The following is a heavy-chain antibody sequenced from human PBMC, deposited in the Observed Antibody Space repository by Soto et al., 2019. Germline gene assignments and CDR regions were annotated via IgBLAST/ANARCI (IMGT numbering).Heavy chain of an antibody. CDR1: GGSISSGGYY. CDR3: ARVDAAGRFLSPGPHFDY. V-gene: IGHV4-31*03. D-gene: IGHD3-3*01. J-gene: IGHJ4*02. CDR2: IYYSGST. Sequence: SETLSLTCTVSGGSISSGGYYWSWIRQHPGKGLEWIGYIYYSGSTYYNPSLKSRVTISVDTSKNQFSLKLSSVTAADTAVYYCARVDAAGRFLSPGPHFDYWGQGTLVTVSS.